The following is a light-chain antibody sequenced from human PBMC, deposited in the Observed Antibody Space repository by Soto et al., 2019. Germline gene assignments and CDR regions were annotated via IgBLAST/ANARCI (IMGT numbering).Light chain of an antibody. J-gene: IGKJ4*01. CDR1: QSVSSY. V-gene: IGKV3-11*01. CDR2: DAS. Sequence: EIALTQSPATLSLSPGERATLSCRASQSVSSYLAWYQQKPGQAPRLLIYDASNRATGIPARFSGSGSGTAFTLTISSLEPEDFAVYYCQQRSNWLTFGGGTKVEIK. CDR3: QQRSNWLT.